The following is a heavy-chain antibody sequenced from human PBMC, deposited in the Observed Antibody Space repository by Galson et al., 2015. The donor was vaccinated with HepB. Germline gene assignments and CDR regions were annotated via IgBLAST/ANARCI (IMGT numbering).Heavy chain of an antibody. CDR3: ARGCSGGSCSVY. V-gene: IGHV3-21*01. Sequence: SLRLSCAASGFTFSTYSMNWVRQAPGKGLEWVSSISSSSSYIYYADSVKGRFTISRDNSKNTLYLQMNSLRVEDTAIYYCARGCSGGSCSVYWGQGTLVTVSS. CDR1: GFTFSTYS. CDR2: ISSSSSYI. J-gene: IGHJ4*02. D-gene: IGHD2-15*01.